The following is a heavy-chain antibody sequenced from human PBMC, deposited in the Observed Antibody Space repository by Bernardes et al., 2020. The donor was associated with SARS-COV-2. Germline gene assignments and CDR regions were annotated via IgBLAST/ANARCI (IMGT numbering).Heavy chain of an antibody. V-gene: IGHV3-30-3*01. Sequence: GGSLRLSCTASGFTFSSSAMHWVRQAPGKGPEWVAVISNDGSIKYYTDSVKGRFTISRDNSKNTLYLLMNSLRTDDTAVYYCTRGLELELITWFDYWGQGTLVTVSS. J-gene: IGHJ4*02. CDR1: GFTFSSSA. CDR3: TRGLELELITWFDY. D-gene: IGHD1-7*01. CDR2: ISNDGSIK.